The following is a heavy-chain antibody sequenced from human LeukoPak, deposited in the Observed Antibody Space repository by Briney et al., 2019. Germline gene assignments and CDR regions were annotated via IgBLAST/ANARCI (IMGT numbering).Heavy chain of an antibody. Sequence: PSETLSLTCTVSGGSISSYYWSWIRQPPGKGLEWIGYIYYSGSTNYNPSLKSRVTISVDTSKNQFSLKLSSVTAADTAVYYCARKYVAGYYYFDYWGQGTLVTVSS. J-gene: IGHJ4*02. CDR2: IYYSGST. CDR3: ARKYVAGYYYFDY. CDR1: GGSISSYY. V-gene: IGHV4-59*12. D-gene: IGHD6-19*01.